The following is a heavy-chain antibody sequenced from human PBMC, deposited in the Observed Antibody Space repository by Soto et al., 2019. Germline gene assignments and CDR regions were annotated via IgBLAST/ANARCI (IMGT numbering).Heavy chain of an antibody. J-gene: IGHJ4*02. V-gene: IGHV1-18*04. CDR1: GEGISMHS. Sequence: NGARKGAGEGISMHSRTWRRKNTGQGPEWMGWITVGSGNTHYAQKFQGRVSMTTDTSTSTAYMQLWSLRSDDTAVYYCARPSSYGSYYYFGLWGQGTPVTVSS. CDR2: ITVGSGNT. CDR3: ARPSSYGSYYYFGL. D-gene: IGHD1-26*01.